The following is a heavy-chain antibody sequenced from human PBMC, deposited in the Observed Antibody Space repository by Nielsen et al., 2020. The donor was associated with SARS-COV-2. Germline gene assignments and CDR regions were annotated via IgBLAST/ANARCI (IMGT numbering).Heavy chain of an antibody. V-gene: IGHV3-7*01. J-gene: IGHJ3*01. CDR3: ARDWSRAADV. CDR2: IKQDGSEK. CDR1: GFTFSSYG. D-gene: IGHD2-15*01. Sequence: GESLKISCAASGFTFSSYGMHWVRQAPGKGLEWVANIKQDGSEKYYVDSVKGRFTISRDNAKNSLYLQMNSLRVEDTAVYYCARDWSRAADVWGQGTMVTVSS.